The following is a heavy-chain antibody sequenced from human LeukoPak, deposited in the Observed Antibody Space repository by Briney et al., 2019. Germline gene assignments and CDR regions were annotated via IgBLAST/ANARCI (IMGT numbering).Heavy chain of an antibody. CDR2: ISYNGSNK. CDR1: GFTFSNYG. Sequence: GGSLRLSCAASGFTFSNYGMHWVRQAPGKGLEWVAVISYNGSNKYYADSVKGRFTISRDNSKNTLYLQMTSLRAEDTAIYYCAKDQTPDSGWSFDYWGQGTLVTVSS. J-gene: IGHJ4*02. V-gene: IGHV3-30*18. D-gene: IGHD6-19*01. CDR3: AKDQTPDSGWSFDY.